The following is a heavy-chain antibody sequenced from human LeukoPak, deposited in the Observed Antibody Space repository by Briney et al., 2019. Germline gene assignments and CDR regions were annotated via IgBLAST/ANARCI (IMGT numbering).Heavy chain of an antibody. V-gene: IGHV4-59*01. Sequence: SETLSLTCTVSGGSISGYYWSWIRQPPEKGLEWIGYIYYSGSTNYNPSLKSRVTISVDTSKNQFSLKLGSVTAADTAVYYCARVYVLDYYDSSGYFDYWGQGTLVTVSS. CDR2: IYYSGST. D-gene: IGHD3-22*01. CDR3: ARVYVLDYYDSSGYFDY. J-gene: IGHJ4*02. CDR1: GGSISGYY.